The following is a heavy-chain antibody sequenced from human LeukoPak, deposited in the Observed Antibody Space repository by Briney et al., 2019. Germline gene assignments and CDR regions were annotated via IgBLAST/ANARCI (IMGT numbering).Heavy chain of an antibody. J-gene: IGHJ4*02. CDR1: GYSFTNYW. CDR3: ARRLNYDIMTGRYYFDY. D-gene: IGHD3-9*01. Sequence: GESLKISCKGSGYSFTNYWIGWVRQTPGKGLEWMGIIYPGDSDTRYSPSFQGQVTISADKSIGTAYLQWSSLKASDTAMYYCARRLNYDIMTGRYYFDYWGQGTLVTVSS. CDR2: IYPGDSDT. V-gene: IGHV5-51*01.